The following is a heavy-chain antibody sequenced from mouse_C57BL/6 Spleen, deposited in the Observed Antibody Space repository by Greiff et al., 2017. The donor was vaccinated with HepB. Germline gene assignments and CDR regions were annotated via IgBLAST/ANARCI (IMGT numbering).Heavy chain of an antibody. CDR2: IYPGDGDT. Sequence: QVQLKQSGAELVKPGASVKISCKASGYAFSSYWMNWVKQRPGKGLEWIGQIYPGDGDTNYNGKFKGKATLTADKSSSTAYMQLSSLTSEDSAVYFCARTLYDGYYLDYWGQGTTLTVSS. V-gene: IGHV1-80*01. CDR3: ARTLYDGYYLDY. J-gene: IGHJ2*01. CDR1: GYAFSSYW. D-gene: IGHD2-3*01.